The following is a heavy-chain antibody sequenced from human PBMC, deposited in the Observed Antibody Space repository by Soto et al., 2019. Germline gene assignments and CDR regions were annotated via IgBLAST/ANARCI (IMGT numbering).Heavy chain of an antibody. CDR2: IYPTGST. CDR1: GDSFSNYY. V-gene: IGHV4-4*07. J-gene: IGHJ5*02. CDR3: ARMYSSGSGWFHP. Sequence: PSETLSLTCTVSGDSFSNYYCNWVRKSAGKGLEWIGRIYPTGSTTYNPSLKSRLTMSVDTSKNQFSMSLTSVTAADTARYYCARMYSSGSGWFHPWGQGTLGTVS. D-gene: IGHD6-19*01.